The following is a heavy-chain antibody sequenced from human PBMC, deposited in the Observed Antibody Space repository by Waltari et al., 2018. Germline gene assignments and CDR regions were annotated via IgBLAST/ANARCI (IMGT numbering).Heavy chain of an antibody. Sequence: QVQLVQSGAEVKKPGASVKVSCKASGYTFTGYYMHWVRQAPGQGLEWMGWINPNSGGTNYAQKLQGRVTITADESTSTAYMELSSLRSEDTAVYYCARGEGRCSGGSCYSMAPDYWGQGTLVTVSS. CDR3: ARGEGRCSGGSCYSMAPDY. J-gene: IGHJ4*02. CDR2: INPNSGGT. D-gene: IGHD2-15*01. CDR1: GYTFTGYY. V-gene: IGHV1-2*02.